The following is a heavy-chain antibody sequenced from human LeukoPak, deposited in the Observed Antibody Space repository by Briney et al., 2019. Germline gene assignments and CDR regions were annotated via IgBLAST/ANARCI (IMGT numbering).Heavy chain of an antibody. CDR3: ARGQSPSIYDMDV. CDR2: IWSDGSSD. J-gene: IGHJ6*02. V-gene: IGHV3-33*01. Sequence: GRSEGLSCVASGFVFSDYGMHWVRQAPGMGLEWVAVIWSDGSSDRYAASVKGRFTISKDSSRNTLYLQMSSLRDDDTAVYYCARGQSPSIYDMDVWGEGTT. CDR1: GFVFSDYG.